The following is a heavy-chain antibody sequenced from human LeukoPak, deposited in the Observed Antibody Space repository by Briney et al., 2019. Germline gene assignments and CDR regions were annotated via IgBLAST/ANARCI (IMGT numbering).Heavy chain of an antibody. CDR2: IYYSGST. V-gene: IGHV4-61*10. J-gene: IGHJ4*02. CDR1: GGSISSGSYY. D-gene: IGHD2-21*01. CDR3: ARGVVIAPQTFDY. Sequence: TSETLSLTCTVSGGSISSGSYYWSWIRQPAGKGLEWIGYIYYSGSTNYNPSLKSRVTISVDTSKNQFSLKLSSVTAADTAVYYCARGVVIAPQTFDYWGQGTLVTVSS.